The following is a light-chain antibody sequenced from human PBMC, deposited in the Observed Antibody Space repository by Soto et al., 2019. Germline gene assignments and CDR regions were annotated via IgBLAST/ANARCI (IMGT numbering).Light chain of an antibody. Sequence: MMMTQSPATLSVSPGERVTLSCRTSHSVNSHVAWYQQKPGQAPRLLLYGASTRATGIPVRFSGSGSGTEFTLTISSLQSEDFAVYYCQQYNTWPPITFGQGTRLEI. CDR2: GAS. CDR3: QQYNTWPPIT. V-gene: IGKV3-15*01. CDR1: HSVNSH. J-gene: IGKJ5*01.